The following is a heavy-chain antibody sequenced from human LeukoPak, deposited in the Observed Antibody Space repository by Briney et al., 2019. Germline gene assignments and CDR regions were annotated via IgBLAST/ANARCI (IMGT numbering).Heavy chain of an antibody. V-gene: IGHV3-23*01. Sequence: GGSLKLSCAASEFTFSSYAMSWVRQAPGKGLEWVSAISGSGGSTYYADSVKGRFTISRDNSKNTLYLQMNSLRAEDTAVYYCAKENPGITMVRGVPMYYFDYWGQGTLVTVSS. J-gene: IGHJ4*02. D-gene: IGHD3-10*01. CDR3: AKENPGITMVRGVPMYYFDY. CDR2: ISGSGGST. CDR1: EFTFSSYA.